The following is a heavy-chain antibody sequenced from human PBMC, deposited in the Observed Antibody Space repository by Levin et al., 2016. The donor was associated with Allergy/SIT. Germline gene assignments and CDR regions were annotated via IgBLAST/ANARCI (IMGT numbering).Heavy chain of an antibody. Sequence: PGKGLEWIGEINHSGSTNYNPSLKSRVTISVDTSKNQFSLKLSSVTAADTAVYYCASTRVDSSSRRGDLNFDYWGQGTLVTVSS. D-gene: IGHD6-13*01. CDR3: ASTRVDSSSRRGDLNFDY. J-gene: IGHJ4*02. CDR2: INHSGST. V-gene: IGHV4-34*01.